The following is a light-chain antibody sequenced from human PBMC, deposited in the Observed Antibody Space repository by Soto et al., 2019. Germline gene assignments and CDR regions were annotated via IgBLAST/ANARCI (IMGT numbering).Light chain of an antibody. CDR1: QSISSY. CDR2: AAS. CDR3: QQSYSTWT. J-gene: IGKJ1*01. V-gene: IGKV1-39*01. Sequence: DIQMTQSPSSLSASVGDRVTITCRESQSISSYLNWYQQKPGKAPKLLIYAASSLQSGVPSRFSGSGSGPDFTLTISSLQPEDFATYYCQQSYSTWTFGQGTKVEIK.